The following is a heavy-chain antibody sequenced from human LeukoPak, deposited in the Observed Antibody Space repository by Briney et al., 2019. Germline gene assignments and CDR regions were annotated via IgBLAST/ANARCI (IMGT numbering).Heavy chain of an antibody. CDR2: INHSGST. V-gene: IGHV4-34*01. CDR1: GGSLSGYY. Sequence: SETLSLTCAVYGGSLSGYYWSWIRQPPGKGLEWIGEINHSGSTNYNPSLKSRVTISVDPSKNQFSLKLSSVTAADTAVYYCTSPVTNYDILTGYYYWGQGTLVTVSS. D-gene: IGHD3-9*01. CDR3: TSPVTNYDILTGYYY. J-gene: IGHJ4*02.